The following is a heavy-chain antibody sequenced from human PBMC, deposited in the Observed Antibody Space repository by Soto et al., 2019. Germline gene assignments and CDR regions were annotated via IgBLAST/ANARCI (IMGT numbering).Heavy chain of an antibody. CDR2: ISYDGSNK. Sequence: GGPLRLSCAASGFTFSSYAMHWVRQAPGKGLEWVAVISYDGSNKYYADSVKGRFTISRDNSKNTLYLQMNSLRAEDTAVYYCARDIEPPGLFFDYWGQGT. V-gene: IGHV3-30-3*01. CDR1: GFTFSSYA. D-gene: IGHD6-13*01. CDR3: ARDIEPPGLFFDY. J-gene: IGHJ4*02.